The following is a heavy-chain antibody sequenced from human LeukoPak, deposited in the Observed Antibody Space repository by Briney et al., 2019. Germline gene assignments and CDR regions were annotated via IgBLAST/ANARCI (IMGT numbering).Heavy chain of an antibody. CDR2: ISGSSLYI. CDR1: KFTFSSYS. Sequence: GGSLRLSCAASKFTFSSYSMNWVRQAPGKGLEWFSSISGSSLYIYYADSLKGRFTISRDNAKNSLYLQMNSLRAEDTAVYYCARGEGDYGGNFVGDYWGQGILVTVSS. D-gene: IGHD4-23*01. CDR3: ARGEGDYGGNFVGDY. V-gene: IGHV3-21*01. J-gene: IGHJ4*02.